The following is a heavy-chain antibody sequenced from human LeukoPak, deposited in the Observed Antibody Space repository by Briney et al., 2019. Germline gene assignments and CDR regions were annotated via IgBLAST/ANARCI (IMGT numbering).Heavy chain of an antibody. CDR1: GGSISSYY. J-gene: IGHJ6*02. Sequence: PSETLSLTCTVSGGSISSYYWSWIRQPPGKGLEWIGYIYYSESTNYNPSLKSRVTISVDTSKNQFSLKLSSVTAADTAVYYCARHPVVPAATGPYYYGMDVWGQGTTVTVSS. V-gene: IGHV4-59*01. CDR3: ARHPVVPAATGPYYYGMDV. CDR2: IYYSEST. D-gene: IGHD2-2*01.